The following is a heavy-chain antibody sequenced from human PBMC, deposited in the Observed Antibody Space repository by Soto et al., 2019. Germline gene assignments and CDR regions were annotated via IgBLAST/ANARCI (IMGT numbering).Heavy chain of an antibody. V-gene: IGHV3-33*01. Sequence: QVQLVESGGGVVQPGRSLRLSCAASGFTFSSHGMHWVRQAPGKGLEWVALTWYDGSYKYYADSVKGRFTISRDNSKNTLYLQMNSLRAEDTAVYYCARDIYYGDRSFDFWGQGTLVTVSS. J-gene: IGHJ4*02. CDR2: TWYDGSYK. CDR1: GFTFSSHG. CDR3: ARDIYYGDRSFDF. D-gene: IGHD4-17*01.